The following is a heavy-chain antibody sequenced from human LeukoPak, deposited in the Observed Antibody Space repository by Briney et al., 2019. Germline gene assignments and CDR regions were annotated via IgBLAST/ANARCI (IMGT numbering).Heavy chain of an antibody. CDR2: INHSGST. V-gene: IGHV4-34*01. CDR1: GGSFSGYY. D-gene: IGHD2/OR15-2a*01. CDR3: ARSGFSRATWAY. J-gene: IGHJ4*02. Sequence: KSSETLSLTCAVYGGSFSGYYWSWIRQPPGEGLEWIGEINHSGSTNYNPSLKSRVTISVDTSKNQFSLKLSSVTAADTAVYYCARSGFSRATWAYWGQGTLVTVSS.